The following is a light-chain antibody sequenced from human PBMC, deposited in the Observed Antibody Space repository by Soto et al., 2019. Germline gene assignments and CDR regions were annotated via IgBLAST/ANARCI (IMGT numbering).Light chain of an antibody. J-gene: IGLJ2*01. CDR2: EVS. CDR1: SSDIGRFDY. CDR3: ASYTSSSTSVI. Sequence: QSALTQPPSASGSPGQSVTISCTGSSSDIGRFDYVSWYQQHPDKAPKLIIFEVSNRPSGISSRFSGSKSGNTASLTISGLQAEDEADYYCASYTSSSTSVIFGRGTKLTVL. V-gene: IGLV2-14*01.